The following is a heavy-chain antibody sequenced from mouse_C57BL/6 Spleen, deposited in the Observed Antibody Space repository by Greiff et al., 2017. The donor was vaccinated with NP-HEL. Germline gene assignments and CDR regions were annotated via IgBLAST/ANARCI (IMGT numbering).Heavy chain of an antibody. CDR3: TTGGYDGFAY. D-gene: IGHD2-2*01. CDR1: GFNIKDDY. V-gene: IGHV14-4*01. CDR2: IDPENGDT. J-gene: IGHJ3*01. Sequence: EVQVVESGAELVRPGASVKLSCTASGFNIKDDYMHWVKQRPEQGLEWIGWIDPENGDTEYASKFQGKATITADTSSNTAYLQLSSLTSEDTAVYYCTTGGYDGFAYWGQGTLVTVSA.